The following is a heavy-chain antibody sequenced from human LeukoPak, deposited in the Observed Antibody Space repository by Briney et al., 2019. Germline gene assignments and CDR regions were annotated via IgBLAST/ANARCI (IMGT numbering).Heavy chain of an antibody. D-gene: IGHD3-3*01. CDR3: ASSIFGVVLSYYYYYMDV. CDR2: INHSGST. CDR1: GGSFSGYY. J-gene: IGHJ6*03. V-gene: IGHV4-34*01. Sequence: SETLSLTCAVYGGSFSGYYWSWIRQPPGKGLEWIGEINHSGSTNYNPSLKSRVTISVDTSKNQFSLKLSSVTAADTAVYYCASSIFGVVLSYYYYYMDVWGKGTTVTVSS.